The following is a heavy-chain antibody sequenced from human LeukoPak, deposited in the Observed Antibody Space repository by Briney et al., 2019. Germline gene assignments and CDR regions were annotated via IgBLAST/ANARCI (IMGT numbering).Heavy chain of an antibody. CDR1: GFTFDDYA. V-gene: IGHV3-9*01. CDR2: ISWNSGSI. D-gene: IGHD4/OR15-4a*01. CDR3: AKAPNGQPGYFQH. J-gene: IGHJ1*01. Sequence: GGSLRLSCAASGFTFDDYAMHWVRQAPGKGLEWVSGISWNSGSIGYADSVKGRFTISRDNAKNSLYLQMNSLRAEDTALYYCAKAPNGQPGYFQHWGQGTLVTVSS.